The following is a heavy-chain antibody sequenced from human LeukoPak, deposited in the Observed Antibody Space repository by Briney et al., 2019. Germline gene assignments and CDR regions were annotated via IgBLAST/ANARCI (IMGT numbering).Heavy chain of an antibody. V-gene: IGHV4-59*01. CDR3: ARAPLIVGAIGWFDP. D-gene: IGHD1-26*01. Sequence: SETLSLTCTVSGDSISTYYWSWIRQPPGKGLEWIGDVYYSGNTNYNPSLKSRVTISVDTSKNQFSLKLSSVTAADTAVYYCARAPLIVGAIGWFDPWGQGTLVTVSS. J-gene: IGHJ5*02. CDR1: GDSISTYY. CDR2: VYYSGNT.